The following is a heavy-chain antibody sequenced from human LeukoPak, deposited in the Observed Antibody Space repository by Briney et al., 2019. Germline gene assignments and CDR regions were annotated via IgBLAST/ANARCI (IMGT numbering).Heavy chain of an antibody. J-gene: IGHJ4*02. CDR1: GITLSNYG. D-gene: IGHD3-22*01. V-gene: IGHV3-23*01. CDR2: ISGSGGGT. Sequence: PGGSLRLSCVVSGITLSNYGMSWVRQAPGKGLEWVAGISGSGGGTQYADSVKGRVTISRDNRKNTLYLQMNSLRAEDTAMYFCAKRGVVIRVILVGFHKEAYYFDSWGQGALVTVSS. CDR3: AKRGVVIRVILVGFHKEAYYFDS.